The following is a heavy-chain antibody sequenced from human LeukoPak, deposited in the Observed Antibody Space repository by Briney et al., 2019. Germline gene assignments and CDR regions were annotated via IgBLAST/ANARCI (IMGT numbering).Heavy chain of an antibody. CDR2: GSESGGT. Sequence: SETLSLTCAVYGGSLNGHYWSWIRQPPGKGLEWIGEGSESGGTNYNPSLKSRVTISVDTSKNQFSLKLSSVTAADTAVYYCARVESSFDSDSSGYGNDYWGQGTLVTVSS. CDR3: ARVESSFDSDSSGYGNDY. D-gene: IGHD3-22*01. CDR1: GGSLNGHY. J-gene: IGHJ4*02. V-gene: IGHV4-34*01.